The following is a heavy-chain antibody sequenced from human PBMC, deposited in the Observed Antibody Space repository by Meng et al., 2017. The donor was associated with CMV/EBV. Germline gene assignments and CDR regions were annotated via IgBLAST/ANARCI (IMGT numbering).Heavy chain of an antibody. CDR3: AMSVTIFGVVTHYYYYYGMDV. CDR1: GYTFTSYY. V-gene: IGHV1-69*10. Sequence: SVKVSCKASGYTFTSYYMHWVRQAPGQGLEWMGGIIPILGIANYAQKFQGRVTITADKSTSTAYMELSSLRSEDTAVYYCAMSVTIFGVVTHYYYYYGMDVWGQGTTVTVSS. CDR2: IIPILGIA. J-gene: IGHJ6*02. D-gene: IGHD3-3*01.